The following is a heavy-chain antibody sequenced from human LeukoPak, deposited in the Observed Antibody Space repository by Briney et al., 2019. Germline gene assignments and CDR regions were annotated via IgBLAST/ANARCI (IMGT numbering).Heavy chain of an antibody. CDR1: GYSFTTYW. CDR2: IYPGDSDT. D-gene: IGHD6-19*01. CDR3: ARTVYSSGWYGAFDI. Sequence: GGSLKISCKASGYSFTTYWIGWVRQMSGKGLEWVGIIYPGDSDTRYSPSFQGQVTISADKSSSTAYLQWSSLKASDTAIYYCARTVYSSGWYGAFDIWGQGTMVTVSS. J-gene: IGHJ3*02. V-gene: IGHV5-51*01.